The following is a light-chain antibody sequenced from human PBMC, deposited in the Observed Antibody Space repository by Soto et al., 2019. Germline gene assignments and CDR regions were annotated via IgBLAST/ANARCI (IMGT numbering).Light chain of an antibody. J-gene: IGLJ1*01. CDR2: EVT. CDR1: SNDVGGYNY. Sequence: QSALTQPASVSGSPGQSITISCTGTSNDVGGYNYVSWYQQHLGKAPKLMIYEVTNRPSGISNRFSGYKSGNAASLTISGIQAEDEADYYCSSYTTSSTYVFGTGTKLTVL. V-gene: IGLV2-14*01. CDR3: SSYTTSSTYV.